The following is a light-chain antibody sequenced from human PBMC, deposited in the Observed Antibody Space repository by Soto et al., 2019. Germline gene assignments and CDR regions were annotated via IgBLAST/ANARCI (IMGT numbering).Light chain of an antibody. J-gene: IGKJ2*01. V-gene: IGKV3-20*01. CDR2: GVS. Sequence: ETVLTQSPGTLSLSPGDRATLSCRASQSVNSNYLAWYQQIPGQAPRLLIYGVSNRATGIPDRFSGSGSGTDFTLTISRLEPEDFAMYYCQQYGNSRYTFGQGTKLEI. CDR1: QSVNSNY. CDR3: QQYGNSRYT.